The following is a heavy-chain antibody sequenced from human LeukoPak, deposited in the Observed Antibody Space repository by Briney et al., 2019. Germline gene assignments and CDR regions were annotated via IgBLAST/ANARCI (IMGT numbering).Heavy chain of an antibody. V-gene: IGHV3-30*04. D-gene: IGHD3-10*01. CDR3: AKDQQGGAGSGRFDY. CDR1: GFTSSA. Sequence: GGSLRLSCAASGFTSSAIHWVRQSPGKGLEWLAIISFDGAYRYYADSVKGRFTISRDISKNTFYLQMSSLTADDAALYYCAKDQQGGAGSGRFDYWGRGTLVTVSS. J-gene: IGHJ4*02. CDR2: ISFDGAYR.